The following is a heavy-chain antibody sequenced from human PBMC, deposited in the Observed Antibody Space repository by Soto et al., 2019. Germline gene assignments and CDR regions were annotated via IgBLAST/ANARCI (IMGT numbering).Heavy chain of an antibody. V-gene: IGHV3-23*01. D-gene: IGHD3-16*02. CDR2: ISAGDGST. CDR3: AKEHTITFGEVLVHLRAIDS. CDR1: GFTSNNYA. J-gene: IGHJ4*02. Sequence: PGGSLRLSCAASGFTSNNYAMTWVRQAPGNGLEWVSSISAGDGSTDYADSVKGRFTISRDNSKNTLYLQMNSLRAEDTAIYYCAKEHTITFGEVLVHLRAIDSWGQGTLVTVSS.